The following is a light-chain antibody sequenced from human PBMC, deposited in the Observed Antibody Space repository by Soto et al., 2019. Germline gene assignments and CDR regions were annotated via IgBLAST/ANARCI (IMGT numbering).Light chain of an antibody. CDR1: QGIGDT. Sequence: EVVMRQSPATLSVSPGEGATLSCRASQGIGDTLAWYQHKPGQTPRLLIYDTSTRATGIPARFSGSGSGTEFTLTISSLQSEDFALYYCQQYQNWPLITFGQGTRLEIK. CDR3: QQYQNWPLIT. J-gene: IGKJ5*01. V-gene: IGKV3-15*01. CDR2: DTS.